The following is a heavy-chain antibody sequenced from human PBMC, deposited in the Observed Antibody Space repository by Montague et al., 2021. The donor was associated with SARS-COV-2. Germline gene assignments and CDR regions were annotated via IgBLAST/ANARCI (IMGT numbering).Heavy chain of an antibody. CDR2: VYYSGST. CDR3: ARDGPLRFEILVGPRHYYDGMDV. V-gene: IGHV4-39*07. D-gene: IGHD3-9*01. Sequence: SETLSLTCTVSGGSISSSSYYWGWIRQPPGKGLEWIGSVYYSGSTYYNPSLKSRVTISVDTSKNQFSLKLSSVTAADTAVYYCARDGPLRFEILVGPRHYYDGMDVWGQGTPVTVSS. CDR1: GGSISSSSYY. J-gene: IGHJ6*02.